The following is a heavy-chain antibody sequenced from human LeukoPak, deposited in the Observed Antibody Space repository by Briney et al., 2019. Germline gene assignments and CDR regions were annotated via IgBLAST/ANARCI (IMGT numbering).Heavy chain of an antibody. CDR2: VSVSGNTK. J-gene: IGHJ3*01. CDR3: ARDRYGDYGDAFDL. CDR1: GFTFSSYE. D-gene: IGHD4/OR15-4a*01. V-gene: IGHV3-48*03. Sequence: GGSLRLSCAASGFTFSSYEMNWLRQAPGKGPEWVSYVSVSGNTKKYADSVKGRFSISGDNAQNPLYLQMNSLRAEDTAVYYCARDRYGDYGDAFDLWGQGTMVTVSS.